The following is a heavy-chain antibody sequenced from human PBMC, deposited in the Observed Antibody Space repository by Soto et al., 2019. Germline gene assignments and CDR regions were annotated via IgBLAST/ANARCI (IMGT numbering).Heavy chain of an antibody. D-gene: IGHD3-9*01. V-gene: IGHV1-18*01. CDR2: ISAYNGNT. Sequence: GASVKVSCKASGYTFTSYGISWVRQAPGQGLEWMGWISAYNGNTNYAQKLQGRVTMTTDTSTSTAYMELRSLRSDDTAVYYCAREYDILTGYFHFDYWGQGTLVTVSS. CDR3: AREYDILTGYFHFDY. J-gene: IGHJ4*02. CDR1: GYTFTSYG.